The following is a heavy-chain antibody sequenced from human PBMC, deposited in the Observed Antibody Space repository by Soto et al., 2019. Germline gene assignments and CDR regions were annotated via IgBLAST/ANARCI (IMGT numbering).Heavy chain of an antibody. CDR3: ARSAYYYDASQGSNWFDP. D-gene: IGHD3-22*01. V-gene: IGHV4-61*01. CDR2: ISYSGST. J-gene: IGHJ5*02. Sequence: SETLSLTCTVSGGSVNSGIYYWSWIRQPPGKGLEWIGYISYSGSTNYNPSLESRVTISVDPSKNQFSVRLSSVTAADTAVYYCARSAYYYDASQGSNWFDPWGQGTLVTVSS. CDR1: GGSVNSGIYY.